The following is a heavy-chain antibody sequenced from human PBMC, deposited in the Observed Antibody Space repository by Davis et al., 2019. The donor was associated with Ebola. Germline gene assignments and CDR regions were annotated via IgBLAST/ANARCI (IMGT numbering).Heavy chain of an antibody. V-gene: IGHV1-3*01. D-gene: IGHD2-15*01. CDR1: GFILTNYA. J-gene: IGHJ4*02. CDR3: ARDAVVAAIDY. Sequence: AASVKVSCKASGFILTNYAIHWVRQAPGQRLEWVGWVHGGNGNTKYSQKFQGRVTITRDTSASTAYMELSSLRSEDTAVYYCARDAVVAAIDYWGQGTLVTVSS. CDR2: VHGGNGNT.